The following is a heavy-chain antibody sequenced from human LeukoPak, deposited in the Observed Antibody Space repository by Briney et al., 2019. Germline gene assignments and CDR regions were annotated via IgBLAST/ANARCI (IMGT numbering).Heavy chain of an antibody. D-gene: IGHD6-13*01. J-gene: IGHJ4*02. CDR2: IYNSGST. CDR3: ARENSNSWYLDY. V-gene: IGHV4-59*01. CDR1: GGSISTYY. Sequence: SETLSLTCTVSGGSISTYYWSWIRQPPGKGLEWIGYIYNSGSTNYNPSLKSRVTISVDTSKNQFSLKLSSVTAADTAVYNCARENSNSWYLDYWGQGTLVTVSS.